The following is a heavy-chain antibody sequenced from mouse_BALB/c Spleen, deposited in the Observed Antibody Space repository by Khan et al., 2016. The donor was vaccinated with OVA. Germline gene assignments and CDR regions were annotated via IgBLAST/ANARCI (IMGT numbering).Heavy chain of an antibody. V-gene: IGHV5-9-3*01. CDR1: GFTFSNYA. D-gene: IGHD1-1*01. CDR2: ISSGGSYT. J-gene: IGHJ3*01. Sequence: VQLKESGGGLVKPGGSLKLSCAASGFTFSNYAMSWVRQTPEKRLEWVATISSGGSYTYYPDSVQGRFTISRDNAKNTLSLQMSSLRAEDTAIYYCARELFTTVVATTFAYWGQGTMVTVAA. CDR3: ARELFTTVVATTFAY.